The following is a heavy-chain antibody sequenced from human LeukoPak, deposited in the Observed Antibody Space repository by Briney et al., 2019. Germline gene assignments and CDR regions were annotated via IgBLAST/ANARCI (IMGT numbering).Heavy chain of an antibody. CDR2: ISSSSSTI. V-gene: IGHV3-48*01. CDR1: GFTFSSYG. D-gene: IGHD1-26*01. J-gene: IGHJ4*02. CDR3: TKDPNCLGYYRNYFDY. Sequence: PGGSLRLSCAASGFTFSSYGMNWVRQAPGRGLEWVAYISSSSSTIYCAASVEGRYTISRDNSKNTLYLQVNSLRAEDTAIYFCTKDPNCLGYYRNYFDYGRRDTRVSVSS.